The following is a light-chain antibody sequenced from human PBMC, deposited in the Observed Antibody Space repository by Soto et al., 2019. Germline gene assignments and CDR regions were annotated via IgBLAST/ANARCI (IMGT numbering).Light chain of an antibody. Sequence: EVVMTQSPATLSVSPGERATLSFRASQSVNANLAWSQQKPGQAPRLLIHGASNRATGIPARFSGSGLGTVFIRTIRRPQCDAFAFSCCKQYNTWLWTFGQVPKVDI. CDR2: GAS. CDR1: QSVNAN. CDR3: KQYNTWLWT. V-gene: IGKV3-15*01. J-gene: IGKJ1*01.